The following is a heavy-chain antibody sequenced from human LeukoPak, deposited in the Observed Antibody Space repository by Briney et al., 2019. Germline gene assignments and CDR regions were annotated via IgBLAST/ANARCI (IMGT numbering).Heavy chain of an antibody. CDR2: INPSGGST. V-gene: IGHV1-46*01. Sequence: ASVKVSCKASGYTFTSYYMHWVRQAPGQGLEWMGIINPSGGSTSYAQKFQGRVTMTRDTSISTAYMELSRLRSDDTAVYYCARDLATTVTTFGYWGQGTLVTVSS. J-gene: IGHJ4*02. CDR3: ARDLATTVTTFGY. CDR1: GYTFTSYY. D-gene: IGHD4-17*01.